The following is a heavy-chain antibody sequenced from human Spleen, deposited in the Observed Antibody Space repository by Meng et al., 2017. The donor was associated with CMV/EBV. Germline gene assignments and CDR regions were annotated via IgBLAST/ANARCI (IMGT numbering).Heavy chain of an antibody. CDR1: GYTFTGYY. V-gene: IGHV1-2*02. D-gene: IGHD4-17*01. Sequence: ASVQVSCKTSGYTFTGYYMHWVRQAPGQGLEWMGWINPKSGDRNYAEKFQGRVTMTWDTAISTAYMELRRLTSDDTAVYYCARGTSTDQAFDYWGQGTLVTVSS. J-gene: IGHJ4*02. CDR2: INPKSGDR. CDR3: ARGTSTDQAFDY.